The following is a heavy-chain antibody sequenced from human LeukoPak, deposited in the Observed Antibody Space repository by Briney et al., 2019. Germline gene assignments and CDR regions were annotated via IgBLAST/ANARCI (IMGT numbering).Heavy chain of an antibody. V-gene: IGHV4-59*10. CDR1: GGSFSGYY. CDR2: IYTSGST. J-gene: IGHJ5*02. D-gene: IGHD6-13*01. CDR3: ARRYTYSSSWYLGWFDP. Sequence: SETLSLTCAVYGGSFSGYYWSWIRQPAGKGLEWIGRIYTSGSTNYNPSLKSRVTMSVDTSKNQFSLKLSSVTAADTAVYYCARRYTYSSSWYLGWFDPWGQGTLVTVSS.